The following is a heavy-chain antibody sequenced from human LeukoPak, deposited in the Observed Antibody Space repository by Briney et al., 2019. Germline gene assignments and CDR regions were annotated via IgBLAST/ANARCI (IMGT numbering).Heavy chain of an antibody. CDR1: GFTFTTSA. Sequence: GTSVKVSCKASGFTFTTSAVQWVRQARGQRLEWIGRIVVGSGNTDHAQKFQGRLTITSDISTSTAYMELSSLTSDDTAVYYCAAVPNANAWYWDDVFDIWGQGTMVTVSS. D-gene: IGHD2-8*02. CDR3: AAVPNANAWYWDDVFDI. V-gene: IGHV1-58*01. J-gene: IGHJ3*02. CDR2: IVVGSGNT.